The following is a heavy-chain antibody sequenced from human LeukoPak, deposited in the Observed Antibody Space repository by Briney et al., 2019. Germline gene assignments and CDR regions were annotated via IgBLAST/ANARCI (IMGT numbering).Heavy chain of an antibody. CDR1: GFTVSSNY. D-gene: IGHD5-12*01. J-gene: IGHJ4*02. V-gene: IGHV3-53*01. CDR3: ARDGGYSGYDFDY. Sequence: GGSLRHSCAASGFTVSSNYMSWVRQAPGKGLEWVSVIYSGGSTYYADSVKGRFTISRDNSKNTLYLQMNSLRAEDTAVYYCARDGGYSGYDFDYWGQGTLVTVSS. CDR2: IYSGGST.